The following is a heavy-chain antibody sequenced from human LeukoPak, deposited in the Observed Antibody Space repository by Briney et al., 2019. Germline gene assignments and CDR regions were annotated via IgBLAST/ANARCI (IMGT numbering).Heavy chain of an antibody. Sequence: GGSLRLSCAASGFTASSNYMSWVRQAPGKGLEWVSVIYSGGSTYYADSVKGRFTISRDNSKNTLYLQMNSLRGEDTAVYYCASNLLSSRIVVATAGAFDIWGQGTMVTVSS. D-gene: IGHD3-22*01. CDR3: ASNLLSSRIVVATAGAFDI. J-gene: IGHJ3*02. V-gene: IGHV3-53*01. CDR1: GFTASSNY. CDR2: IYSGGST.